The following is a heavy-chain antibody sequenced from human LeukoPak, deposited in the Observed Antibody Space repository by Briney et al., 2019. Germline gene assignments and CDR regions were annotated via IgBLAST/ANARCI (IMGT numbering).Heavy chain of an antibody. D-gene: IGHD3-22*01. Sequence: SGGSLRLSCTASGFTFSNAWMSWVRQAPGKGLEWVGRIKSKPAGGSTDYAAPVKGRFTISRDDSKNTLYLQMNSLTTEDTAVYYCTTLGHYYDSSGYYSVDCWGQGTLVTVSS. CDR1: GFTFSNAW. J-gene: IGHJ4*02. CDR2: IKSKPAGGST. CDR3: TTLGHYYDSSGYYSVDC. V-gene: IGHV3-15*01.